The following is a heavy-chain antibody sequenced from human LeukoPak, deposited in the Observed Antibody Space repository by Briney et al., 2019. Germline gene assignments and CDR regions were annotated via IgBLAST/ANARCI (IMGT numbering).Heavy chain of an antibody. Sequence: PSETLSLTCAVYGGSFRGYYWSWIRQPPGKGLEWIGEINHSGSTNYKSSLKSRVTISVDTSKNQFSLKLSSVTAADTAVYYCARDWGDQDAFDIWGQGTMVTVSS. CDR1: GGSFRGYY. CDR3: ARDWGDQDAFDI. CDR2: INHSGST. D-gene: IGHD2-21*02. V-gene: IGHV4-34*01. J-gene: IGHJ3*02.